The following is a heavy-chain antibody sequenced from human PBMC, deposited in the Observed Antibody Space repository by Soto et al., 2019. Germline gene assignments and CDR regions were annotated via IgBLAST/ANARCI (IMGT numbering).Heavy chain of an antibody. D-gene: IGHD2-15*01. CDR3: ARRQDGGSSSGFDC. CDR2: ITNGGTYI. V-gene: IGHV3-21*01. Sequence: GGSLRLSCAASDFTFSDYSMNWVRQAPGKGLEWVSSITNGGTYIYYADSLKGRFTISRDNAKNSLYLQLDSLRSEDTAVYYCARRQDGGSSSGFDCWGQGTLVTVSS. J-gene: IGHJ4*02. CDR1: DFTFSDYS.